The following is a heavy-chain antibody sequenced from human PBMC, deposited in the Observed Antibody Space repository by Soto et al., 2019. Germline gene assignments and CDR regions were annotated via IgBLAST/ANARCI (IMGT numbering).Heavy chain of an antibody. CDR3: AKDRSSTSCYALDY. V-gene: IGHV3-23*01. D-gene: IGHD2-2*01. J-gene: IGHJ4*02. CDR1: GFTFSSYA. Sequence: GGSLRLSCAASGFTFSSYAMSWVRQAPGKGLEWVSAINSRGGSTYYADSVKGRFTISRDSSKNTLYLQMNSLRAEDTAVYYCAKDRSSTSCYALDYSAQGTLVTVSS. CDR2: INSRGGST.